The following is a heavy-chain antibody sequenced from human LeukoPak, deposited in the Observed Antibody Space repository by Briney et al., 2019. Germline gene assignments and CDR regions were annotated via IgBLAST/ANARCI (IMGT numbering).Heavy chain of an antibody. CDR2: IYPGDSDI. CDR1: GYSFTSYW. D-gene: IGHD3-16*01. CDR3: ARLLGGGGAFDY. J-gene: IGHJ4*02. Sequence: GESLKISCKGSGYSFTSYWIGWVRQLPGKGLEWMGIIYPGDSDIRYSPSFKGQVSISADKSISTSYLQWTTLKATDTAMYYCARLLGGGGAFDYWGQGTLVTVSS. V-gene: IGHV5-51*01.